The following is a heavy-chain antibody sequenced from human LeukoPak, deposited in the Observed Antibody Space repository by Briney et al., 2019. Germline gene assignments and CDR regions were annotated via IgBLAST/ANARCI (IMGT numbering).Heavy chain of an antibody. CDR3: ARDGTTVTTYYYYYMDV. CDR2: ISSSSSYI. CDR1: GFTFSSYS. V-gene: IGHV3-21*01. D-gene: IGHD4-17*01. J-gene: IGHJ6*03. Sequence: GGSLTLSCVASGFTFSSYSMNWVRQAAGKGLEWVASISSSSSYIYYADSVKGRFTISRDNAKNSLYLQMNSLRAEDTAVYYCARDGTTVTTYYYYYMDVWGKGTTVTVSS.